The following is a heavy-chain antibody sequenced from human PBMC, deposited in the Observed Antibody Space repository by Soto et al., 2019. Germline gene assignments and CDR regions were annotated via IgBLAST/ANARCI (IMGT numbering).Heavy chain of an antibody. CDR2: ISSSSSYI. CDR3: AKDQNLPYNRLYH. D-gene: IGHD1-20*01. V-gene: IGHV3-21*01. J-gene: IGHJ5*02. CDR1: GFTFSSYS. Sequence: GGSLRLSCAASGFTFSSYSMNWVRQAPGKGLEWVSSISSSSSYIYYADSVKGRITISRDNAKNSLYLQMSSLRAEETAEYYRAKDQNLPYNRLYHCGQVTLVANSS.